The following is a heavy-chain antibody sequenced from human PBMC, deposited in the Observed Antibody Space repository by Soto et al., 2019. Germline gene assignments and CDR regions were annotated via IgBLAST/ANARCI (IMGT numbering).Heavy chain of an antibody. J-gene: IGHJ5*02. D-gene: IGHD1-26*01. CDR3: ARGERKVNWRPYFDT. CDR2: IYSTGSS. V-gene: IGHV4-59*01. CDR1: GDSLSLYY. Sequence: LSLTCTVPGDSLSLYYWSWIRLSPGKGLEWIGYIYSTGSSNQNPSLRDRVAVSADASKNQFYLTLTSMTAADTAVYYCARGERKVNWRPYFDTWGQGIQVTVSS.